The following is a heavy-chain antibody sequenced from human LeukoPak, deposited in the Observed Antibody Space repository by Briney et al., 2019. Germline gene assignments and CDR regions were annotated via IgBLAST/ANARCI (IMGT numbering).Heavy chain of an antibody. D-gene: IGHD2/OR15-2a*01. V-gene: IGHV4-39*07. Sequence: SETLSLTCTVSGGSISSSSYYWGWIRQPPGKGLEWIGSIYYSGSTYYKPPLKSRITISMDTSKNQLSLKLRSVTAADTAVYYCMSNYLQGGHYFNYWGQGTLVTVSS. J-gene: IGHJ4*02. CDR2: IYYSGST. CDR1: GGSISSSSYY. CDR3: MSNYLQGGHYFNY.